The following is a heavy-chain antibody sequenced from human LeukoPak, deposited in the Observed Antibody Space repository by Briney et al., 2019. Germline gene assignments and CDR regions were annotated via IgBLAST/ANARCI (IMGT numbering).Heavy chain of an antibody. D-gene: IGHD6-19*01. Sequence: PGGSLRLSCAASGFTLSSYSMHWVRQAPGKGLKFVSAISKNGRNTYYGNSMKGRFTISRDISKNTLYLQMGSLRPEDMAVYYCARVDSGSACASWGQGILVTVSS. CDR1: GFTLSSYS. CDR2: ISKNGRNT. J-gene: IGHJ1*01. V-gene: IGHV3-64*01. CDR3: ARVDSGSACAS.